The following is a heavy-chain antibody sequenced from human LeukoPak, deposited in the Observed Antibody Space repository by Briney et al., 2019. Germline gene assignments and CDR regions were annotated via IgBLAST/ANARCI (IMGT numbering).Heavy chain of an antibody. J-gene: IGHJ6*03. Sequence: ASVKVSCKASGYTFTSYDIIWVRQATGQGLEWVGWMNPNSGNTGYAQKFQGRVTMTKNTSISTAYMDLTSLRSEDTAVYYCARALSWTTESYYYMDVWGKGTTVTVS. V-gene: IGHV1-8*01. CDR1: GYTFTSYD. CDR3: ARALSWTTESYYYMDV. D-gene: IGHD3/OR15-3a*01. CDR2: MNPNSGNT.